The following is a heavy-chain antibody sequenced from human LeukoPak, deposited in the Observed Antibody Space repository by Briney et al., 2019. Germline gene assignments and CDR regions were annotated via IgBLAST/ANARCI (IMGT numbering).Heavy chain of an antibody. CDR3: ARELSGPEDS. D-gene: IGHD6-19*01. CDR1: GFTFSDYW. CDR2: INADDSRT. Sequence: AGGSLTLSCAASGFTFSDYWIHWVRHSPGKGQVWVSIINADDSRTKYAGSVKGRFTISRYNAKNTLYLQMNSLRAEDTAVYYCARELSGPEDSWGQGTLVTVSS. V-gene: IGHV3-74*01. J-gene: IGHJ4*02.